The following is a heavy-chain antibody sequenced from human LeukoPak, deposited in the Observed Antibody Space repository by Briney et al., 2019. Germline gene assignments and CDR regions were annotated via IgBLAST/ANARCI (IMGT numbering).Heavy chain of an antibody. D-gene: IGHD3-10*01. CDR1: GDSISSYF. J-gene: IGHJ4*02. CDR2: MHNGVHT. CDR3: AATIKRYYGDTNLDY. V-gene: IGHV4-59*01. Sequence: KPSETLSLTCTVPGDSISSYFWSWIRQPPGKGLEWIGYMHNGVHTNYNPSLKSRVTISGDTSKNQVSLKLTSVTAADTAVYYCAATIKRYYGDTNLDYWGQGTLVTVSS.